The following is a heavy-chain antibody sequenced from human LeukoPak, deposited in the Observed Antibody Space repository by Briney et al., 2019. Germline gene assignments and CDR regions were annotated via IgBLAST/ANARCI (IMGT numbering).Heavy chain of an antibody. V-gene: IGHV1-2*02. J-gene: IGHJ5*02. D-gene: IGHD2-15*01. CDR3: ARGPPEYCSGGSCYSGRNWFDP. CDR2: INPNSGDA. CDR1: GYIFTGYY. Sequence: ASVKVSCKASGYIFTGYYMHWVRQAPGQGLEWMGWINPNSGDADYAQKFQGRVTMTRDTSISTAYMALSRLRSDDTAMYYCARGPPEYCSGGSCYSGRNWFDPWGQGTLVTVSS.